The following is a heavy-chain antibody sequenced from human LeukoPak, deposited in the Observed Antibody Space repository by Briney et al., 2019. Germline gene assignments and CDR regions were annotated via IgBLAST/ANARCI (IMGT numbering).Heavy chain of an antibody. J-gene: IGHJ4*02. Sequence: GGSLRLSCAASGFTFSSYAMSWVRQAPGKGLEWVSAISGSGGSTYYADSVKGRFTISRDNSKNTLYLQMNSLRAEDTAVYYCANALSTFGGAIVNPLGYWGQGTLVTVSS. CDR3: ANALSTFGGAIVNPLGY. CDR1: GFTFSSYA. V-gene: IGHV3-23*01. CDR2: ISGSGGST. D-gene: IGHD3-16*02.